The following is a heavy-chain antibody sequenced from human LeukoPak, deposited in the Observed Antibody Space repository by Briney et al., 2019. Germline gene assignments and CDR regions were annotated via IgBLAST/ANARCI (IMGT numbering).Heavy chain of an antibody. CDR1: GYRFGSNW. D-gene: IGHD3-22*01. CDR2: INNEGSST. J-gene: IGHJ3*01. CDR3: ARDQCFSGYCHVFDS. Sequence: GGSLRLSCAASGYRFGSNWMHWVRHGPGKGLVWVSRINNEGSSTSYADSVKGRFTISRDNAKNTLYLQMNSLRAEDTAMYYCARDQCFSGYCHVFDSWGRGTMVTVSS. V-gene: IGHV3-74*01.